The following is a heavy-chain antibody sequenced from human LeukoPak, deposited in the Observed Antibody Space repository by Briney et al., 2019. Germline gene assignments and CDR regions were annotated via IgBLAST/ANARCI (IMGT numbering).Heavy chain of an antibody. CDR1: GYTFTSYD. CDR3: ARANYYDSSGYYRL. CDR2: MNPNSGNT. Sequence: ASVKVSCKASGYTFTSYDINWVRQATGQGLEWMGWMNPNSGNTGYAQKFQGRVTITRNTSISTAYMELSSLRSDDTAVYYCARANYYDSSGYYRLWGQGTLVTVSS. D-gene: IGHD3-22*01. V-gene: IGHV1-8*03. J-gene: IGHJ4*02.